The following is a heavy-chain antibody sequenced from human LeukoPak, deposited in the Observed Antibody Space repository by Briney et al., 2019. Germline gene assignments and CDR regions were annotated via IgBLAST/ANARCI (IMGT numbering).Heavy chain of an antibody. CDR1: GFTFRNAY. V-gene: IGHV3-30*03. Sequence: TGGSLRLPCAASGFTFRNAYMNWVRQAPGKGLEWVAIVSYDGSNKYYADSVGGRFTISRDNSKNTLYLQMNSLRPEDTSMYYCARETLRNFDYWGRGTLVTVSS. J-gene: IGHJ4*02. CDR2: VSYDGSNK. D-gene: IGHD2-15*01. CDR3: ARETLRNFDY.